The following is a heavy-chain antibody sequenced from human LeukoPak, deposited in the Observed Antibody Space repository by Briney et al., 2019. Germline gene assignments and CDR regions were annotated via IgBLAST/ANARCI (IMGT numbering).Heavy chain of an antibody. Sequence: GGSLRLSCAASGFTFSSYAMSWVRQAPGKGLEWVSAISGSGGSTYYADSVKGRFTISRDNSKNTLYLQMSSLRAEDTAMYYCAIRLVLDAFDIWGQGTMVTVSS. V-gene: IGHV3-23*01. CDR2: ISGSGGST. CDR3: AIRLVLDAFDI. D-gene: IGHD4-17*01. CDR1: GFTFSSYA. J-gene: IGHJ3*02.